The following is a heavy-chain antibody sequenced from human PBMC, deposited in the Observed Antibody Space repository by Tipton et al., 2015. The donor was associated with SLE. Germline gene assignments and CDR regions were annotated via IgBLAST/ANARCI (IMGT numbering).Heavy chain of an antibody. CDR1: GGSISSYY. CDR3: AKDYNYDYPDYN. D-gene: IGHD4-17*01. Sequence: LRLSCTVSGGSISSYYWSWIRQPPGKGLEWIGEIDHSGSTNYNPSLESRVTISIDKSRNQLSLKLNSVTAADTAVYYCAKDYNYDYPDYNWGQGTLVIASS. J-gene: IGHJ4*02. V-gene: IGHV4-59*12. CDR2: IDHSGST.